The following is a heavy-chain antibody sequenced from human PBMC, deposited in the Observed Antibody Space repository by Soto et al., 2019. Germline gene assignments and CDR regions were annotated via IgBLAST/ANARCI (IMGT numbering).Heavy chain of an antibody. CDR3: ARDRRYMFGAFDI. V-gene: IGHV4-59*01. CDR1: GGSISSYY. J-gene: IGHJ3*02. D-gene: IGHD3-10*02. CDR2: IYYSGST. Sequence: SETLSLTCTVSGGSISSYYWSWIRQPPGKGLEWIGYIYYSGSTNYNPSLKSRVTISVDTSKNQFSLKLSSVTAADTAVYYCARDRRYMFGAFDIWGQGTMVT.